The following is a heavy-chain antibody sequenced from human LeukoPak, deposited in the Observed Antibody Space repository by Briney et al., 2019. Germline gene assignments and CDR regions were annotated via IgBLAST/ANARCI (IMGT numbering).Heavy chain of an antibody. CDR1: GGSFSGYY. D-gene: IGHD3-22*01. V-gene: IGHV4-34*01. Sequence: PSETLSLTCAVYGGSFSGYYWSWIRQPPGKGLEWIGEIYHSGSTNYNPSLKSRVTISVDKSKNQFSLKLSSVTAADTAVYYCARGKDYYDSSGYYSNWFDPWGQGTLVTVSS. J-gene: IGHJ5*02. CDR2: IYHSGST. CDR3: ARGKDYYDSSGYYSNWFDP.